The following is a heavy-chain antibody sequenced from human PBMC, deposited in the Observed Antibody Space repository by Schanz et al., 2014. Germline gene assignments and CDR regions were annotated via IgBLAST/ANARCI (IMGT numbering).Heavy chain of an antibody. CDR2: LRSDGSRR. J-gene: IGHJ4*02. D-gene: IGHD3-10*01. CDR3: AKDPPRGVRTPIKPTLDY. V-gene: IGHV3-30*02. CDR1: GYSFSDYD. Sequence: VQLVESGGGVVQPGGSLRLSCVGSGYSFSDYDMYWIRQAPGKGLEWLAFLRSDGSRRDYADSVKGRFTISRDNSRNTLSLQMSSLRPEDTDVYYCAKDPPRGVRTPIKPTLDYWGQGTRVTVS.